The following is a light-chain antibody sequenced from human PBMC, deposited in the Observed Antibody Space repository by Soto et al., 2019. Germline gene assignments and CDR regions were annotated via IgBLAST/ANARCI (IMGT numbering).Light chain of an antibody. CDR3: QQYSDYSRA. Sequence: IQMTQSPSTLSASIGDRITISCRARQNIDTWLAWYQQRPGEAPKLLIYTASNLESGVPSRFSGSGSGTDFTLTITGLQPDDFATYFCQQYSDYSRAFGQGTKLEIK. CDR1: QNIDTW. CDR2: TAS. V-gene: IGKV1-5*03. J-gene: IGKJ1*01.